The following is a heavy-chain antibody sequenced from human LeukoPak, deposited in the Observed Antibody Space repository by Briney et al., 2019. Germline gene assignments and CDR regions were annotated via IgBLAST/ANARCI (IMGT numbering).Heavy chain of an antibody. Sequence: SETPFPTCTVFCFPLNKAYYLVLVRPPPRRGLEWIGSLYHPDSTYYNPSLKSRVTLTADTSRNQFSLKLSFVTAADTAVYYCARQYDSYFYYYVDLWGTGTTVTVSS. CDR2: LYHPDST. J-gene: IGHJ6*03. D-gene: IGHD2-2*01. CDR1: CFPLNKAYY. CDR3: ARQYDSYFYYYVDL. V-gene: IGHV4-38-2*02.